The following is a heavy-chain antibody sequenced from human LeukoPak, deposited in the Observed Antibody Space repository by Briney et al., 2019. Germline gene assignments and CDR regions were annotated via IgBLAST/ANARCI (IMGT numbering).Heavy chain of an antibody. Sequence: GGSLRLSCAASGFTFSSYWMTWVRQAPGKGLEWVATIRQKGGRKYYVDSVKGRFTISRDNAKNPLYLQMNSLRAEDTAVYYCARDKRVGATLFDYWGQGTLVTVSS. CDR2: IRQKGGRK. D-gene: IGHD1-26*01. CDR3: ARDKRVGATLFDY. V-gene: IGHV3-7*01. CDR1: GFTFSSYW. J-gene: IGHJ4*02.